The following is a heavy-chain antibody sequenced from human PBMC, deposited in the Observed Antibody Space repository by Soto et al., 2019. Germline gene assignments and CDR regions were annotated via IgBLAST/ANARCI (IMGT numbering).Heavy chain of an antibody. CDR1: GFTFDDYA. CDR3: AKGLRYNWNDVPAGAFDI. J-gene: IGHJ3*02. V-gene: IGHV3-9*01. D-gene: IGHD1-1*01. CDR2: ISWNSGSI. Sequence: EVQLVESGGGLVQPGRSLRLSCAASGFTFDDYAMHWVRQAPGKGLELVSGISWNSGSIGYADSVKGRFTISRDNAKNSLYLQMNSLRAEDTALYYCAKGLRYNWNDVPAGAFDIWGQGTMVTVSS.